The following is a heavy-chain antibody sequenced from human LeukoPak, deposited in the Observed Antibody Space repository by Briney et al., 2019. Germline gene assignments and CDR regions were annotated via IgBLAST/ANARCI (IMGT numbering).Heavy chain of an antibody. CDR2: IRSKTNSYAT. V-gene: IGHV3-73*01. Sequence: GGSLRLSCVASGFTFNLYGMHWVRQASGKGLEWVGRIRSKTNSYATSYAASVKGRFALSRDDSKNTAYLQMNSLRAEDTAVYYCAKGSKEVLFTRDHHMDVWSKGTTVT. D-gene: IGHD3-3*01. J-gene: IGHJ6*03. CDR3: AKGSKEVLFTRDHHMDV. CDR1: GFTFNLYG.